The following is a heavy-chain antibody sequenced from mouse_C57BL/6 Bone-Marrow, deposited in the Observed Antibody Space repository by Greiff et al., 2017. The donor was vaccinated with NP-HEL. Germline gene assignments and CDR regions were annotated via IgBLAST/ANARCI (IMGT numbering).Heavy chain of an antibody. CDR1: GYTFTSYT. Sequence: QVQLKESGAELAKPGASVKMSCKASGYTFTSYTMHWVKQRSGQGLEWIGYINPSSGYIKYNQKFKDKATLTADKSSSTAYMKLSSLTSEDSAVYYCASLLYSLYALDYWGQGTSVTVSS. J-gene: IGHJ4*01. CDR3: ASLLYSLYALDY. D-gene: IGHD2-12*01. V-gene: IGHV1-4*01. CDR2: INPSSGYI.